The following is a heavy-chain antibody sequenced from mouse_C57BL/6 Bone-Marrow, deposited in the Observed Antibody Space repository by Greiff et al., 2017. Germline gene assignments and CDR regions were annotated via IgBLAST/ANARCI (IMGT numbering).Heavy chain of an antibody. CDR1: VFTFSDYG. D-gene: IGHD2-3*01. J-gene: IGHJ1*03. V-gene: IGHV5-17*01. CDR3: ARDGYYFYWYFDV. Sequence: EVMLVESGGGLVKPGGSLKLSCAASVFTFSDYGMHWFRQAPEQGLEWVAYISSGSSTIYYEDTVEGRFTSTRDNAKNTLFMKMSSLRYEDTAMYYCARDGYYFYWYFDVWGTGTTVTGAS. CDR2: ISSGSSTI.